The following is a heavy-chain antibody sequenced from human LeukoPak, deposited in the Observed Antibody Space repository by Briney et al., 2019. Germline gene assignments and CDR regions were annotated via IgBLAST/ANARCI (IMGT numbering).Heavy chain of an antibody. CDR3: ARGPTFDYDFWSGYPAPTPYFDY. V-gene: IGHV3-48*01. Sequence: PGGSLRLSCAASGFTFSSYSMNWVRQAPGKGLEWVSYISSSSTIYYADSVKGRFTISRDNAKYSLYLQMTRLRAEDTAVYCCARGPTFDYDFWSGYPAPTPYFDYWGQGTLVTVSS. CDR2: ISSSSTI. CDR1: GFTFSSYS. J-gene: IGHJ4*02. D-gene: IGHD3-3*01.